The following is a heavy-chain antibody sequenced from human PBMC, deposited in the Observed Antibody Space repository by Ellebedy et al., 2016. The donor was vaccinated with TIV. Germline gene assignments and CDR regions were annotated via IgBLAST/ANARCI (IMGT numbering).Heavy chain of an antibody. D-gene: IGHD6-19*01. J-gene: IGHJ4*02. V-gene: IGHV3-21*01. CDR3: ARGRWGSGGIDY. Sequence: GESLKISCAASGFTFSTYSMNWVRQAPGKGLEWVSSISGSSSYIYYADSVKGRFTISRDNAKNSLYLQMGSLRAEDMAVYYCARGRWGSGGIDYWGQGTLVTVSS. CDR1: GFTFSTYS. CDR2: ISGSSSYI.